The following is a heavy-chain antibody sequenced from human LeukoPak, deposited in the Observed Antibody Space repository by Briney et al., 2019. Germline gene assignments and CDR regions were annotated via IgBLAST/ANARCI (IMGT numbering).Heavy chain of an antibody. Sequence: SETLSLTCAVYGGSFSGYYWSWIRQPPGKGLEWIGEINHSGSTNYNPSLKSRVTISVDTSKNQFSLKLSSVTAADTAVYYCARDAATAMVPLDYWGQGTLVTVSS. V-gene: IGHV4-34*01. CDR1: GGSFSGYY. D-gene: IGHD5-18*01. CDR3: ARDAATAMVPLDY. CDR2: INHSGST. J-gene: IGHJ4*02.